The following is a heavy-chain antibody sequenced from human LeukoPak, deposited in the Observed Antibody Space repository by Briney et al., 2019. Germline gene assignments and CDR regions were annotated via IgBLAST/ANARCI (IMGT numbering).Heavy chain of an antibody. J-gene: IGHJ3*02. CDR3: ARDLSPWETRNPDAFDI. CDR1: GFTVSSNY. D-gene: IGHD1-14*01. Sequence: GGSLRLSCAASGFTVSSNYRSWVRQAPGKGLEWVSVIYSGGSTYYADSVKGRFSISRDNSKNTLYLQMNSLRAEDTAVYYCARDLSPWETRNPDAFDIWGQGTMVTVSS. V-gene: IGHV3-53*01. CDR2: IYSGGST.